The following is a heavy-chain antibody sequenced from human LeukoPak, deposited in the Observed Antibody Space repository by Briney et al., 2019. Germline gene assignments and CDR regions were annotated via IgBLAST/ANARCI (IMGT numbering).Heavy chain of an antibody. CDR2: IKEDGSEK. V-gene: IGHV3-7*03. CDR3: ARSIMGGGAFDY. CDR1: GFTFSSYW. D-gene: IGHD3-10*01. Sequence: PGGSLRLSCAASGFTFSSYWLNWVRQTPGKGLEWVANIKEDGSEKYHVDSVKGRFTISRDNAKSSLYLQVNSLRAEDTALYYCARSIMGGGAFDYWGQGTQVTVSS. J-gene: IGHJ4*02.